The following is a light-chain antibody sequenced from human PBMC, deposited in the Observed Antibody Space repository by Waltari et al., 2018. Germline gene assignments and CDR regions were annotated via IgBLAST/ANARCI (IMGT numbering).Light chain of an antibody. CDR3: NSRDTTGDLLV. Sequence: SSELTQDPAVSVALGQTVRLTCQGDSLRNHFVRWYQQKPGQAPILLIFNPYNRPSGVPYRFSGSSSGDTASLTLTGAQAEDEADYYCNSRDTTGDLLVFGGGTKLTVL. V-gene: IGLV3-19*01. CDR2: NPY. J-gene: IGLJ2*01. CDR1: SLRNHF.